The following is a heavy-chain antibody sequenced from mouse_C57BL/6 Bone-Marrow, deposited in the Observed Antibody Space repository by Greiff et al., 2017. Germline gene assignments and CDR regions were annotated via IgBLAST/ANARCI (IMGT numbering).Heavy chain of an antibody. Sequence: QVQLKQPGAELVRPGTSVKLSCKASGYTFTSYWMHWVKQRPGQGLEWIGVIDPSDSYTNYNQKFKGKATFTVDTSSSTAYMQLSSLTSEDSAVYYCARRRYSNYFYYYAMDYWGQGTSVTVS. J-gene: IGHJ4*01. D-gene: IGHD2-5*01. CDR3: ARRRYSNYFYYYAMDY. CDR1: GYTFTSYW. V-gene: IGHV1-59*01. CDR2: IDPSDSYT.